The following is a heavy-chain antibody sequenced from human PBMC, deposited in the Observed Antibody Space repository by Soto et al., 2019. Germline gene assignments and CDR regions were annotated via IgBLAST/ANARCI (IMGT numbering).Heavy chain of an antibody. D-gene: IGHD2-2*01. J-gene: IGHJ3*02. CDR3: ASYIVVVPAAQSAVDAFDI. CDR2: IYYSGST. V-gene: IGHV4-30-4*01. CDR1: GGSISSGDYY. Sequence: PSETLSLTCTVSGGSISSGDYYWSWVRQPPGKGLEWIGYIYYSGSTYYNPSLKSRVTISVDTSKNQFSLKLSSVTAADTAVYYCASYIVVVPAAQSAVDAFDIWGQGTMVTVSS.